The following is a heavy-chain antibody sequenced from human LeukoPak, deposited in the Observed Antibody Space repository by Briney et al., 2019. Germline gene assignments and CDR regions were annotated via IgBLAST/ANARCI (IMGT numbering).Heavy chain of an antibody. CDR2: IYYSGST. V-gene: IGHV4-39*07. CDR3: ARVTGYRIEDYFDY. D-gene: IGHD6-13*01. Sequence: SETLSLTCTVSGGSISSSSYYWDWIRQPPGKGLEWIGSIYYSGSTNYNPSLKSRVTISVETSKNEFSLKLRSVTAADTAVYYCARVTGYRIEDYFDYWGQGTLVTVSS. CDR1: GGSISSSSYY. J-gene: IGHJ4*02.